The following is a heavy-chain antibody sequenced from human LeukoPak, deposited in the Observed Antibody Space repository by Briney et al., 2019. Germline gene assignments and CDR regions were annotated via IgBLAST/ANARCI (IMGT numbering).Heavy chain of an antibody. CDR2: IHYSGNT. CDR3: ARYQLLSPYYFDF. Sequence: SETLSLTCAVSGGSISSSNWWSWVRQPPGKGLEWIGYIHYSGNTNYNPSLKSRVTISVDTSKNQFSLKLSSVTAADTAVYYCARYQLLSPYYFDFWGQGTLVTVSS. CDR1: GGSISSSNW. V-gene: IGHV4-4*02. D-gene: IGHD2-2*01. J-gene: IGHJ4*02.